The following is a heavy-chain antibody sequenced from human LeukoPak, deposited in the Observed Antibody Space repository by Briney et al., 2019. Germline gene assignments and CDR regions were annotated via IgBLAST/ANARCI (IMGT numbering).Heavy chain of an antibody. Sequence: GGSLRLSCAASGFTFSDHYMDWVRQAPGKGLEWVGRTRNKANSYTTEYAASVKGRFTISRDDSKNSLYLQMNSLKTEDTAVYYCAREEGVVPTNAFDIWGQGTMVTVSS. CDR1: GFTFSDHY. D-gene: IGHD2-2*01. CDR2: TRNKANSYTT. J-gene: IGHJ3*02. V-gene: IGHV3-72*01. CDR3: AREEGVVPTNAFDI.